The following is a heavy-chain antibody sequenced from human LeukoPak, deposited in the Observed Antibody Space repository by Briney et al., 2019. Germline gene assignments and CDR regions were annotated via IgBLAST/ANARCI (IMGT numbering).Heavy chain of an antibody. CDR2: ISGSGGGT. D-gene: IGHD3-3*01. CDR1: GFTFSSYA. V-gene: IGHV3-23*01. CDR3: AKAEYDFWSGYYYYYYYYMDA. Sequence: PGGSLRLSCAASGFTFSSYAMSWVRQAPGKGLEGVSAISGSGGGTYYADSVKGRFTISRDNSKNTLYLQMNSLRAEDTAVYYCAKAEYDFWSGYYYYYYYYMDAWGKGTTVTVSS. J-gene: IGHJ6*03.